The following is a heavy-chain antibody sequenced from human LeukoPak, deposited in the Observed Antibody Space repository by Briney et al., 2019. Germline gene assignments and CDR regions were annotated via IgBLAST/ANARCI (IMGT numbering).Heavy chain of an antibody. J-gene: IGHJ6*03. CDR1: GFSFDDYG. Sequence: AGGSLRLSCAASGFSFDDYGMSWVRQAPGKGLEWVSGINWNGGSTGYADSVKGRFTISRDNAKNSLSLQMNSLRVEDTALYYCARAGYCSSTSCYRTYYYYYMDVWGKGPTVTISS. CDR2: INWNGGST. CDR3: ARAGYCSSTSCYRTYYYYYMDV. D-gene: IGHD2-2*01. V-gene: IGHV3-20*04.